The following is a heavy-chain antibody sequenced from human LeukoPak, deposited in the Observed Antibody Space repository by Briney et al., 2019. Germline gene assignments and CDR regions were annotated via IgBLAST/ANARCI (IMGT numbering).Heavy chain of an antibody. D-gene: IGHD1-26*01. CDR2: ISAYNGNT. Sequence: ASVKVSCKASGYTFTSYGISWVRQAPGQGLEWMGWISAYNGNTNYAQKLQGRVTMTTDTSTSTAYMELRSLRSDDTAVYYCAREHLYSGSNVGYYYYMDVWGKGTTVTVSS. V-gene: IGHV1-18*01. CDR3: AREHLYSGSNVGYYYYMDV. J-gene: IGHJ6*03. CDR1: GYTFTSYG.